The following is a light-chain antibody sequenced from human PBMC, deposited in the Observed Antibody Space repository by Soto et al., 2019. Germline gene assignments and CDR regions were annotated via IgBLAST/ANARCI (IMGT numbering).Light chain of an antibody. Sequence: QSALTQPASVSGSPGQSITISCTGTSSDVGGYNYVSWYQQHPGKAPKLMIHDVSNRPSGVSNRFSGSKSGNTASLTISGLQAEDEADYYCSSYTSSSLLVVFGGGTKLTVL. J-gene: IGLJ2*01. CDR3: SSYTSSSLLVV. V-gene: IGLV2-14*01. CDR1: SSDVGGYNY. CDR2: DVS.